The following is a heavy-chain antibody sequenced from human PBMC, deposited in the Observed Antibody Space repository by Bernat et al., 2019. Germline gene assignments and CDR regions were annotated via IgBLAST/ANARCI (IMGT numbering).Heavy chain of an antibody. Sequence: EVQLVESGGGLVQPGGSLRLSCAASGFSFRSYSMNWVRQAPGKGLEWISYISSSSSPIYYADYVKGRFTISRDNAKNSLYLQMNSLRGEDTAVYYCTRDDGRVRGVIGLDYWGQGALVTVSS. CDR2: ISSSSSPI. V-gene: IGHV3-48*01. D-gene: IGHD3-10*01. CDR3: TRDDGRVRGVIGLDY. J-gene: IGHJ4*02. CDR1: GFSFRSYS.